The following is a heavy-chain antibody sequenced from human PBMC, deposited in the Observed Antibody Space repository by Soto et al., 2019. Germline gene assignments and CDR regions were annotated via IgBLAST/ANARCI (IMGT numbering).Heavy chain of an antibody. J-gene: IGHJ4*02. CDR3: AKAQEASGNVNSYFDL. D-gene: IGHD2-15*01. V-gene: IGHV3-23*01. CDR2: LSGSGEST. CDR1: GFSFSSYA. Sequence: GGSLRLSCAASGFSFSSYAMSWVRQAPGKGLEWVSVLSGSGESTYYADSVKGRFTISRDNSKNTLYLEMNSLRAEDTTVYYCAKAQEASGNVNSYFDLWGQGTQVTVSS.